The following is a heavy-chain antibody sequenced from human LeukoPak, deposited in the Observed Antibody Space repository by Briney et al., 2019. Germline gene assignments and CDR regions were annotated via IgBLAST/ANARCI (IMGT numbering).Heavy chain of an antibody. CDR2: ISSSSSYI. V-gene: IGHV3-21*01. CDR3: ARGHQKRGQPHDY. CDR1: GFTFSSYS. J-gene: IGHJ4*02. Sequence: PGRSLRLSCAASGFTFSSYSMNWVRQAPGKGLEWVSSISSSSSYIYYADSVKGRFTISRDNAKNSLYLQMNSLRAEDTAVYYCARGHQKRGQPHDYWGQGTLVTVSS. D-gene: IGHD1-14*01.